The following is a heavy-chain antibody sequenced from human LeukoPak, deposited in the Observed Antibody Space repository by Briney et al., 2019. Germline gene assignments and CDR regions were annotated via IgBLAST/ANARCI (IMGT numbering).Heavy chain of an antibody. V-gene: IGHV3-30*04. Sequence: GGSLRLSCAASGFTFSSYAMHWVRQAPGKGLEWVAGISYDGSNKYYADSVKGRFTISRDNSKNTLYLRMNSLRAEDTAVYYCAREDAYYYYYMDVWGKGTTVTVSS. CDR1: GFTFSSYA. J-gene: IGHJ6*03. CDR2: ISYDGSNK. CDR3: AREDAYYYYYMDV.